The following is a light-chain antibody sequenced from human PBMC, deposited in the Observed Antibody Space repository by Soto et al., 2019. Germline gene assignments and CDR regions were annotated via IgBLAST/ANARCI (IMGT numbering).Light chain of an antibody. J-gene: IGLJ1*01. Sequence: QSGLSQPASVSGSPGQXMTISCTRSSSHLGGYNYVSWYQRHPGKAPKLMIYDVSHRPSGVSNRFSGSKSGNTASLTLSALHPADEADYYCSSYNSRSTLDVFGTGTKVTVL. V-gene: IGLV2-14*03. CDR3: SSYNSRSTLDV. CDR2: DVS. CDR1: SSHLGGYNY.